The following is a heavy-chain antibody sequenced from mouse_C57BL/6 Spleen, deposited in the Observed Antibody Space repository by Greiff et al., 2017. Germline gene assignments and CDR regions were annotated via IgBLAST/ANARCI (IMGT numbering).Heavy chain of an antibody. CDR1: GYSITSGYY. CDR2: ISYDGSN. D-gene: IGHD5-1*01. J-gene: IGHJ3*01. Sequence: ESGPGLVKPSQSLSLTCSVTGYSITSGYYWNWIRQFPGNKLEWMGYISYDGSNNYNPSLKNRISITRDTSKNQFFLKLNSVTTEDTATYYCAREEYRLFAYWGQGTLVTVSA. CDR3: AREEYRLFAY. V-gene: IGHV3-6*01.